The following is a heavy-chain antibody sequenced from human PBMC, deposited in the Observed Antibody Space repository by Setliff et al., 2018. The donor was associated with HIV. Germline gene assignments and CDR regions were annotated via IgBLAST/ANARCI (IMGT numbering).Heavy chain of an antibody. CDR1: GGSISSGGYS. D-gene: IGHD2-2*01. V-gene: IGHV4-30-2*01. J-gene: IGHJ6*02. CDR3: ARIPQLLDYAMDV. Sequence: PSETLSLTCAVSGGSISSGGYSWSWIRQPPGEGLEWIGYIFHSGSTYYNPSLKSRVTISVDRSKNQFSLNVTSVTAADTAVYYCARIPQLLDYAMDVWGQGTKVTVSS. CDR2: IFHSGST.